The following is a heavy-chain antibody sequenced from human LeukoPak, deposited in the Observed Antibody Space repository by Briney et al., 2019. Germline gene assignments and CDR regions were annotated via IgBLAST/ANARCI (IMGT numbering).Heavy chain of an antibody. J-gene: IGHJ1*01. CDR2: ITTSGGST. Sequence: SGGSLRLSCAASGFTFSSYAMSWVRQAPGKGLEWVSSITTSGGSTSCADSVRGRFTISRDNSKNTLYLQMNSLRAEDTALYYCVCYDNAAEYFHYWGQGTLVTVSS. CDR3: VCYDNAAEYFHY. D-gene: IGHD3-22*01. CDR1: GFTFSSYA. V-gene: IGHV3-23*01.